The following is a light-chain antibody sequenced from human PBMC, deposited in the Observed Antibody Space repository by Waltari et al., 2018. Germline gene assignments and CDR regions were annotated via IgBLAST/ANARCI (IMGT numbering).Light chain of an antibody. Sequence: QSALTQPRSVSGSPGQSVTISCTATSSDVGDYDFVSWYQHHPDKAPKLIIYDVNKRPSGVPDRFSGSKSDNTASLTISGLQAEDEADYYCCSYAGTYINYVFGSGTTVTVL. CDR3: CSYAGTYINYV. J-gene: IGLJ1*01. V-gene: IGLV2-11*01. CDR2: DVN. CDR1: SSDVGDYDF.